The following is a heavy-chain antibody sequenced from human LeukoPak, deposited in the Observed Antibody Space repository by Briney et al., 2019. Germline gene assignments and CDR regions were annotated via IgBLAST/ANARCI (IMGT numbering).Heavy chain of an antibody. D-gene: IGHD1-14*01. J-gene: IGHJ4*02. CDR2: IYYSGST. CDR3: ARYKIAPLPLFDY. V-gene: IGHV4-39*07. Sequence: PSETLSLTCTVSGGSISSSSYYWGWIRRPPGKGLEWIGSIYYSGSTYYNPSLKSRVTISVDASKNQFSLKLSSVTAADTAVYYCARYKIAPLPLFDYWGQGTLVTVSS. CDR1: GGSISSSSYY.